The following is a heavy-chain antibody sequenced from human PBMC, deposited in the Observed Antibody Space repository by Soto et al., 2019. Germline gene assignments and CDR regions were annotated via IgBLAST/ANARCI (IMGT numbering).Heavy chain of an antibody. CDR2: ISGSGGST. CDR3: AKDHAGYYYVWGSYRDNGVLGDETGWFDP. V-gene: IGHV3-23*01. D-gene: IGHD3-16*02. Sequence: GGSLRLSCAASGFTFSSYAMSWVRQAPGKGLEWVSAISGSGGSTYYADSVKGRFTISRDNSKNTLYLQMNSLRAEDTAVYYCAKDHAGYYYVWGSYRDNGVLGDETGWFDPWGQGTLVTVSS. CDR1: GFTFSSYA. J-gene: IGHJ5*02.